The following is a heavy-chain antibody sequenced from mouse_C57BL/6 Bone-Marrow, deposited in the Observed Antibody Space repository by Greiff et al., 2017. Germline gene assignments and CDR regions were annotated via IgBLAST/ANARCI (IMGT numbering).Heavy chain of an antibody. CDR2: IDPETGGT. Sequence: VQLQQSGAELVRPGASVTLSCKASGYTFTDYEMHWVKQTPVHGLEWIGAIDPETGGTAYNQKFKGKAILTADKSSSTAYMELRSLTSEDSAVYYCTKTLYYYGSSHSYWYFDVWGTGTTVTVSS. V-gene: IGHV1-15*01. D-gene: IGHD1-1*01. J-gene: IGHJ1*03. CDR3: TKTLYYYGSSHSYWYFDV. CDR1: GYTFTDYE.